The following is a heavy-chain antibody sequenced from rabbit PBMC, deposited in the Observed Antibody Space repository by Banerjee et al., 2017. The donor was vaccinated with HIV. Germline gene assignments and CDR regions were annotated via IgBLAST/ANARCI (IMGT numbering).Heavy chain of an antibody. J-gene: IGHJ4*01. CDR3: ARDGDGSGRYHFNL. V-gene: IGHV1S45*01. CDR2: IDVGSSGRT. Sequence: QEQLEESGGDLVKPGASLTLTCTASGFSFSSNVICWVRQAPGKGLEWIACIDVGSSGRTSYATWAKGRFTISKTSSTTVTLQMTSLTAADTATYFCARDGDGSGRYHFNLWGQGTLVTVS. CDR1: GFSFSSNV. D-gene: IGHD1-1*01.